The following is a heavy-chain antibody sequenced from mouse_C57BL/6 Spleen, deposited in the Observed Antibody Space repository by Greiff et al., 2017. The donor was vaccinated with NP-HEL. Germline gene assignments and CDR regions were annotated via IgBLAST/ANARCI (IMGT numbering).Heavy chain of an antibody. CDR1: GFSLTSYA. CDR2: IWTGGGT. D-gene: IGHD2-5*01. J-gene: IGHJ4*01. CDR3: ARNRYYSNYDVYYAMDY. V-gene: IGHV2-9-1*01. Sequence: QVQLQQSGPGLVAPSQCLSITCTVSGFSLTSYAISWVRQPPGKGLEWLGGIWTGGGTNYNSAHKSRLSISKDNSKSQVFLKMNSLQTNDTARYYCARNRYYSNYDVYYAMDYWGQGTSVTVSS.